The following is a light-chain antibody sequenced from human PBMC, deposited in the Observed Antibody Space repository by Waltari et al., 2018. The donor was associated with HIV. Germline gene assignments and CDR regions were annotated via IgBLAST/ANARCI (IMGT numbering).Light chain of an antibody. J-gene: IGKJ5*01. CDR1: QGISTW. CDR3: QQTNSFPFT. Sequence: DIQLTQSPSYVSAYVGDRVPLTCRATQGISTWLAWYQQKPGKAPKLLISGASNLEPGVPSRFSGSGSGTSFSLTITSLQADDFAIYYCQQTNSFPFTFGQGTRLEIK. CDR2: GAS. V-gene: IGKV1-12*01.